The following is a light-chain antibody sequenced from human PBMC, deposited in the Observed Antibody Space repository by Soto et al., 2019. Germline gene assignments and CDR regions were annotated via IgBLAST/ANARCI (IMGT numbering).Light chain of an antibody. V-gene: IGLV1-40*01. Sequence: QSVLTQPPSVSGAPGRRVTISCTGSSSNIGAGYDVPWYQQLPGTAPKILIYGNSNRPSGVPDRFSGSKSGTSASLAITGLQAEDEADYYCQSYDSSLSALFGGGTKLTVL. CDR3: QSYDSSLSAL. J-gene: IGLJ3*02. CDR2: GNS. CDR1: SSNIGAGYD.